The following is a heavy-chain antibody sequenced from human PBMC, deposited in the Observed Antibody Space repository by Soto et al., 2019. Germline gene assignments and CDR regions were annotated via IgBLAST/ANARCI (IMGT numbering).Heavy chain of an antibody. CDR3: ARVTVANSMDV. V-gene: IGHV4-31*03. D-gene: IGHD4-4*01. Sequence: QVQLQESGPGLVKPSQTLSLTCTVSGGSISSGGYYWSWIRQHPGKGLEWIGYIYYSGSTYYNPSHKIRLTSALDTSKNQFTLKLSSVSAADTAVYYCARVTVANSMDVWGKGTTFTISS. CDR2: IYYSGST. J-gene: IGHJ6*03. CDR1: GGSISSGGYY.